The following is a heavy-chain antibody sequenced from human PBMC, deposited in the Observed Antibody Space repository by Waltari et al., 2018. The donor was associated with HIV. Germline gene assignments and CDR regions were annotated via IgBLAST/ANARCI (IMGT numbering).Heavy chain of an antibody. V-gene: IGHV3-33*01. J-gene: IGHJ6*02. D-gene: IGHD2-8*02. CDR3: ARDVQGYCAGERCFYGMDV. Sequence: QVQLVESGGGVVQPGRSLRLSCAASGCTVRNYGMHWVRQDPGKGLEWVAVVWQDGSNKYYGDSVKGRFTISRDNSKNTLELQMNSLRAEDTAVYYCARDVQGYCAGERCFYGMDVWGQGTTVTVSS. CDR1: GCTVRNYG. CDR2: VWQDGSNK.